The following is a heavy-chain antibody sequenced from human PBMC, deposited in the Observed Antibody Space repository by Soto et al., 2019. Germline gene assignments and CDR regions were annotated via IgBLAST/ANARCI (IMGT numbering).Heavy chain of an antibody. CDR2: IIPIFGTA. J-gene: IGHJ3*02. D-gene: IGHD1-1*01. Sequence: SVKVSCKASGCTFSSYAISWVRQAPGQGLEWMGGIIPIFGTANYAQKFQGRVTITADESTSTAYMELSSLTSEDTDVYYCARDPTTGAFDIWGQGTMVTVSS. V-gene: IGHV1-69*13. CDR1: GCTFSSYA. CDR3: ARDPTTGAFDI.